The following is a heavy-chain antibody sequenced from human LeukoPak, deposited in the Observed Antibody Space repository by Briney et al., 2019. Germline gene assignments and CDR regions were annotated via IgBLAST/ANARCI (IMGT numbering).Heavy chain of an antibody. J-gene: IGHJ4*02. Sequence: GESLKISCKGSGYSFTTYWIGWVRQMPGKGLEWMGIIYPGDSDTRYSPSFQSQVTISADKSITTAYLQWSSLKASDTAMYYCAAQGDDSFFDYWGQGTLVTVSS. CDR3: AAQGDDSFFDY. V-gene: IGHV5-51*01. D-gene: IGHD2-15*01. CDR1: GYSFTTYW. CDR2: IYPGDSDT.